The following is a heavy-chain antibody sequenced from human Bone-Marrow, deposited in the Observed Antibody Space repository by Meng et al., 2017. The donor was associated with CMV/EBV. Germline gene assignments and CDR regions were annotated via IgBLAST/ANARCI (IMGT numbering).Heavy chain of an antibody. J-gene: IGHJ4*02. CDR1: GYTFTSYG. CDR2: ISAYNGNT. V-gene: IGHV1-18*01. D-gene: IGHD6-19*01. CDR3: ARAHKYSSSLPVDY. Sequence: ASVKVSCKASGYTFTSYGISWVRQAPGQGLEWMGWISAYNGNTNYAQKLQARVTMTTDTSTSTAYMELRSLRSDDTAVYYCARAHKYSSSLPVDYWGQGTLVTVSS.